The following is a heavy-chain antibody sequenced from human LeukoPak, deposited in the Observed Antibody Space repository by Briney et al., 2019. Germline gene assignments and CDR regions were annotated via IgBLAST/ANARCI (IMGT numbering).Heavy chain of an antibody. J-gene: IGHJ4*02. CDR2: ISYDGSNK. D-gene: IGHD6-19*01. Sequence: PGGSLRLSCAASGFTFSSYGMHWVRQAPGKGLEWVAVISYDGSNKYYADSVKGRFTISRDNSKNTLYLQMNSLRAEDTAVYYCAKALWASSGWYPYYFDYWGQGTLVTVFS. V-gene: IGHV3-30*18. CDR1: GFTFSSYG. CDR3: AKALWASSGWYPYYFDY.